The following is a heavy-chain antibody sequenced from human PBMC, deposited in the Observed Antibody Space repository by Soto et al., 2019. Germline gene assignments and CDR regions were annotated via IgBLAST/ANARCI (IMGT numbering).Heavy chain of an antibody. J-gene: IGHJ2*01. V-gene: IGHV3-7*05. D-gene: IGHD6-19*01. Sequence: EVQLVESGGGLVQPGGSLRLSCAASGFTFSTYWMSWLRQAPGKGLEWVDNIQQDGGDKYHVDSVKGRFTISRDTVKNTLYVQMSSLRTEETAVYYCAREAQSVPPKDGSGHWLGYLDPWGRGALVTVPS. CDR2: IQQDGGDK. CDR1: GFTFSTYW. CDR3: AREAQSVPPKDGSGHWLGYLDP.